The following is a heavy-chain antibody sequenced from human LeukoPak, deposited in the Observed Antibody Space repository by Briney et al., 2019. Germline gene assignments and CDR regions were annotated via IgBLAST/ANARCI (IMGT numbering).Heavy chain of an antibody. J-gene: IGHJ5*02. CDR2: IIPIFGTA. CDR3: ARSLRRTTIFGVGYRWFDP. CDR1: GGTFSSYA. V-gene: IGHV1-69*13. Sequence: SVKVSCTASGGTFSSYAISWVRQAPGQGLEWMGGIIPIFGTANYAQKFQGRVTITADESTSTAYMELSSLRSEDTAVYYCARSLRRTTIFGVGYRWFDPWGQGTLVTVSS. D-gene: IGHD3-3*01.